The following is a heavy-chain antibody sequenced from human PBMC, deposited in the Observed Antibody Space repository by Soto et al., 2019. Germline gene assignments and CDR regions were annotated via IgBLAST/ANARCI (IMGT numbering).Heavy chain of an antibody. CDR1: GGSISSYY. Sequence: PSETLSLTCTVSGGSISSYYWSWIRQPPGKGLEWIGYIYYSGSTNYNPSLKSRVTISVDTSKNQFSLKLSSVTAADTAVYYCAKLYCTNGVCYQFDYWGQGTLVTVSS. J-gene: IGHJ4*02. D-gene: IGHD2-8*01. CDR3: AKLYCTNGVCYQFDY. CDR2: IYYSGST. V-gene: IGHV4-59*01.